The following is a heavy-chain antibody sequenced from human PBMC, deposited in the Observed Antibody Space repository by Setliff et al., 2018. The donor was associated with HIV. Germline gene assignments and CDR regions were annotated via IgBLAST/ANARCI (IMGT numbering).Heavy chain of an antibody. V-gene: IGHV1-18*01. CDR1: GYTFISYG. CDR3: ARGQLDRHLRSDVPFDI. J-gene: IGHJ3*02. D-gene: IGHD1-1*01. Sequence: ASVKVSCKASGYTFISYGFNWVRQAPGQGLEWMGWISASSDNTNYAQKFQGRVTLTTGTSTNTVYMELKSLRSDDTAVYFCARGQLDRHLRSDVPFDIWGQGTMVTVSS. CDR2: ISASSDNT.